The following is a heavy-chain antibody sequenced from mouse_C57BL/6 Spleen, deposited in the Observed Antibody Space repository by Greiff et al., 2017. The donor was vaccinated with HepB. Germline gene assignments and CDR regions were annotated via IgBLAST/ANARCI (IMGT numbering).Heavy chain of an antibody. V-gene: IGHV10-1*01. CDR1: GFSFNTYA. J-gene: IGHJ4*01. D-gene: IGHD2-5*01. CDR2: IRSKSNNYAT. CDR3: VSADYYSNSAYAMDY. Sequence: EVQLVESGGGLVQPKGSLKLSCAASGFSFNTYAMNWVRQAPGKGLEWVARIRSKSNNYATYYDDSVKDRFTISRDDSESMLYLQMNNLKTEDTAMYYCVSADYYSNSAYAMDYWGQGTSVTVSS.